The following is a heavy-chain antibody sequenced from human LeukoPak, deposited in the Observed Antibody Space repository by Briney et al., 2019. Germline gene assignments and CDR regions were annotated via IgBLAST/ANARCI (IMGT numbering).Heavy chain of an antibody. V-gene: IGHV5-51*01. CDR2: IYPNDSDS. J-gene: IGHJ2*01. D-gene: IGHD3-22*01. Sequence: GESPKISCKGLGKSFMNYWIGWVRQTPGEGLEWMGIIYPNDSDSRYSPSFEGQVTMSADKSISTAYLQWSTLKASDSGMYYCAVGKNLINWYFDLWGRGTLVTVSS. CDR1: GKSFMNYW. CDR3: AVGKNLINWYFDL.